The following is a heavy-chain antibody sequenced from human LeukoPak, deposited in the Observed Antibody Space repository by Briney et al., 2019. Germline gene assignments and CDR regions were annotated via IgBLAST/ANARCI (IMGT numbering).Heavy chain of an antibody. D-gene: IGHD1-26*01. CDR2: IYYTGNT. Sequence: SETLSLTCTVSGGSISSYYWSWIRQPPGKGLEWIGYIYYTGNTNYNPSLKSRVTISVDTSKNQFSLDLSSVTAADTAIYYCARLGGATSPFGYWGQGTLVTVSS. V-gene: IGHV4-59*08. CDR1: GGSISSYY. J-gene: IGHJ4*02. CDR3: ARLGGATSPFGY.